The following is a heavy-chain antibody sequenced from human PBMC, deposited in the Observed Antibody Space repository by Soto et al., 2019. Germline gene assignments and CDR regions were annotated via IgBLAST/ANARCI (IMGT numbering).Heavy chain of an antibody. Sequence: ASVKVSCKASGYTFTSYAMHWVRQAPGQRLEWMGWINAGNDNTKYSQKFQGRVTITRDTSASTAYMELSSLRSEDTAVYYCARSGLLIYYDSSGYYGWFDPWGQGTLVTVSS. CDR3: ARSGLLIYYDSSGYYGWFDP. CDR2: INAGNDNT. V-gene: IGHV1-3*01. D-gene: IGHD3-22*01. J-gene: IGHJ5*02. CDR1: GYTFTSYA.